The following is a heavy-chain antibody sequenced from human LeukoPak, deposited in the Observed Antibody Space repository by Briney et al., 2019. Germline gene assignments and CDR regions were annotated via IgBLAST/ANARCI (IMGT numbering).Heavy chain of an antibody. CDR3: ARIPTIVVVPAADNDAFDI. J-gene: IGHJ3*02. CDR1: GGSISSYY. V-gene: IGHV4-59*12. Sequence: SETLSLTCSVSGGSISSYYWSWIRQPPGKGLEWIGYIYHSGSTYYNPSLKSRVTISVDRSKNQFSLKLSSVTAADTAVYYCARIPTIVVVPAADNDAFDIWGQGTMVTVSS. CDR2: IYHSGST. D-gene: IGHD2-2*01.